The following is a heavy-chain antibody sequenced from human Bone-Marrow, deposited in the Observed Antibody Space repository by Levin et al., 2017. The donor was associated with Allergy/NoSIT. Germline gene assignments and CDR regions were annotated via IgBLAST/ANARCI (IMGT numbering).Heavy chain of an antibody. Sequence: PGGSLRLSCAASGFTFSNAWMNWVRQAPGKGLEWVGRIKSKTDGGTTDYAAPVKDRFTISRDDSKNTLYLQMNSLKTEDTAVYYCSTRLGYQLLSAFDYWGQGTLVTVSS. J-gene: IGHJ4*02. CDR2: IKSKTDGGTT. V-gene: IGHV3-15*01. CDR3: STRLGYQLLSAFDY. D-gene: IGHD2-2*01. CDR1: GFTFSNAW.